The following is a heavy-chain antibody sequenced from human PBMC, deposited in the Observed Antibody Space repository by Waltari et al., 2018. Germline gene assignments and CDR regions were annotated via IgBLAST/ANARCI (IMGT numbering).Heavy chain of an antibody. Sequence: QVQLVQSGAEVKKPGSSVKVSCKASGGTFSSYAISWVRQAPGHGLEWMGGIIPILGIANYAQKFQGRVTITADESTSTAYMELSSLRSEDTAVYYCARAQTTVTTYYYYYYYMDVWGKGTTVTVSS. CDR3: ARAQTTVTTYYYYYYYMDV. CDR1: GGTFSSYA. CDR2: IIPILGIA. J-gene: IGHJ6*03. D-gene: IGHD4-4*01. V-gene: IGHV1-69*04.